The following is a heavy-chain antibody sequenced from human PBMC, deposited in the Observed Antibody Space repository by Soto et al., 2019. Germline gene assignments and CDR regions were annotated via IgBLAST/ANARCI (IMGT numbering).Heavy chain of an antibody. J-gene: IGHJ6*02. V-gene: IGHV4-30-2*01. Sequence: SETLSLTCAVSGGSISRGGYSWTWIRQPPGKGLEWIGYIYHSGSTYYNPSLKSRVTISVDRSKNQFSLKLNSVTAADTAVYYCARVPDVWGQGTTVTVSS. CDR1: GGSISRGGYS. CDR3: ARVPDV. CDR2: IYHSGST.